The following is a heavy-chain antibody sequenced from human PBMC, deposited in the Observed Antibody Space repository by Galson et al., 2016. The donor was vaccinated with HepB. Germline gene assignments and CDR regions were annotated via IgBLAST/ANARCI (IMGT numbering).Heavy chain of an antibody. CDR1: GGSVSSGAYS. D-gene: IGHD3-16*02. Sequence: SLSLTCTISGGSVSSGAYSWSWIRQDPGKGLECLGFIFYGGITYYNPSLKSRLTMSVDMSKNQLSLNLSSVTAADTAVYYCATLKESLFDYWGQGILVTVSS. CDR3: ATLKESLFDY. J-gene: IGHJ4*02. V-gene: IGHV4-31*03. CDR2: IFYGGIT.